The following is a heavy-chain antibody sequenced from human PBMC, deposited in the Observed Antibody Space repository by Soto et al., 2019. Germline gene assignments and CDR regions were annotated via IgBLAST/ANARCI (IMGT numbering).Heavy chain of an antibody. CDR2: IDYSGNT. CDR3: ARAFGRSQHYYSSGMDV. J-gene: IGHJ6*02. CDR1: GGSISTGGNY. D-gene: IGHD3-10*01. Sequence: QVQLQESGPGVVKPSQTLSLTCTVSGGSISTGGNYWTWIRQHPGKGLEWIGSIDYSGNTYYNPSLTSRVTISLATSKTQFSLKLRSVPAADTAVSCCARAFGRSQHYYSSGMDVWGQGTTVTVSS. V-gene: IGHV4-31*03.